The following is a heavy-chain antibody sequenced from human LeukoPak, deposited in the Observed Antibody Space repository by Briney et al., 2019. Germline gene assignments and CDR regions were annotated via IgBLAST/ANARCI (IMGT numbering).Heavy chain of an antibody. V-gene: IGHV4-34*01. D-gene: IGHD3-22*01. CDR2: INHSGST. CDR3: ARERSYDSSGYNDY. CDR1: GGSFSGYY. Sequence: SETLSLTCAVYGGSFSGYYWSWIRQPPGKGLEWIGEINHSGSTNYNPSLKSRVTISVDTSKNQFSLKLSSVTAADTAVYYCARERSYDSSGYNDYWGQGTLVTVSS. J-gene: IGHJ4*02.